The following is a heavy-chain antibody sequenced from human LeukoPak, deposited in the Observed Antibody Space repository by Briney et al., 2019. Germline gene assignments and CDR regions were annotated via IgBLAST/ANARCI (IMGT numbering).Heavy chain of an antibody. V-gene: IGHV4-30-2*01. J-gene: IGHJ3*02. CDR1: GGSISSGGYS. CDR2: IYHSGST. Sequence: KPSETLSLTCAVSGGSISSGGYSWSWIRQPPGKGLEWIGYIYHSGSTYYNPSLKSRVTISVDTSKNQFSLKLSSVTAADTAVYYCAIPKPYNFFWSGYYDAFDIWGQGTMVTVSS. CDR3: AIPKPYNFFWSGYYDAFDI. D-gene: IGHD3-3*01.